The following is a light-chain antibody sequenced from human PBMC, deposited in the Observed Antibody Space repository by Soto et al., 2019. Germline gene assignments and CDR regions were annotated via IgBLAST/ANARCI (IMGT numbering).Light chain of an antibody. CDR1: SSDVCAYTY. V-gene: IGLV2-14*01. J-gene: IGLJ1*01. Sequence: QSVLTPPASVSGSPGQSITLSRTGTSSDVCAYTYVYWYQQHPGKAPTLMIYELRNRPSGVSNRLYGSKXSNTASLTISELQAEDEADYYCRSYASSSNKVFATGTKVTVL. CDR3: RSYASSSNKV. CDR2: ELR.